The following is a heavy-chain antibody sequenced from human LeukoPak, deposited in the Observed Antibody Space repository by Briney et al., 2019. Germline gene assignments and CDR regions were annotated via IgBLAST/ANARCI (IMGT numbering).Heavy chain of an antibody. D-gene: IGHD5-12*01. CDR3: ARGRRANIVATGFDY. V-gene: IGHV1-69*01. Sequence: SVKVSCKASGGTFSSYAISWVRQAPGQGLEWMGGIIPIFGTANYAQKFQGRVTITADESTSTAYMELSSLRSEDTAVYYCARGRRANIVATGFDYWGQGTLVTVSS. J-gene: IGHJ4*02. CDR2: IIPIFGTA. CDR1: GGTFSSYA.